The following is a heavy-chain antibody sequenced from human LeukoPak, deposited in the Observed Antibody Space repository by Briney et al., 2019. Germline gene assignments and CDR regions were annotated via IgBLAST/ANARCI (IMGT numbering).Heavy chain of an antibody. D-gene: IGHD3-3*02. CDR1: GGSFSGYY. CDR3: ARGRRVLAPNWFDP. J-gene: IGHJ5*02. CDR2: INHSGST. Sequence: SETLSLTCAVYGGSFSGYYRSWIRQPPGKGLEWIGEINHSGSTNYNPSLKSRVTISVDTSKNQFSLKLSSVTAADTAVYYCARGRRVLAPNWFDPWGQGTLVTVSS. V-gene: IGHV4-34*01.